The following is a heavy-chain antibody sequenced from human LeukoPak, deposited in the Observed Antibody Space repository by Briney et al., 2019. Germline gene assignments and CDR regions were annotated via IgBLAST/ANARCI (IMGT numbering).Heavy chain of an antibody. Sequence: SVKVSCKASGYTFTSYGISWVRQAPGQGLEWMGWITAYNGNTNYAQKLQGRVTMTTDTSTSTAYMELRSLRSDDTAVYYCAREETSEYYDILTGYYGNWFDPWGQGTLVTVSS. J-gene: IGHJ5*02. CDR2: ITAYNGNT. V-gene: IGHV1-18*01. D-gene: IGHD3-9*01. CDR3: AREETSEYYDILTGYYGNWFDP. CDR1: GYTFTSYG.